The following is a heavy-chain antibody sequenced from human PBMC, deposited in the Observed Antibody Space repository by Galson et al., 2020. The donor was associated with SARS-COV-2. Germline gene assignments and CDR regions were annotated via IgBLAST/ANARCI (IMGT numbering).Heavy chain of an antibody. CDR2: IYHSGST. CDR3: ATGGVVVPAAMYPYYYYGMDV. D-gene: IGHD2-2*01. CDR1: GYSISSGYY. J-gene: IGHJ6*02. V-gene: IGHV4-38-2*02. Sequence: SETLSLTCTVSGYSISSGYYWGWIRQPPGKGLEWIGSIYHSGSTYYNPSLKSRVTISVDTSKNQFSLKLSSVTAADTAVHYCATGGVVVPAAMYPYYYYGMDVWGQGTTVTVSS.